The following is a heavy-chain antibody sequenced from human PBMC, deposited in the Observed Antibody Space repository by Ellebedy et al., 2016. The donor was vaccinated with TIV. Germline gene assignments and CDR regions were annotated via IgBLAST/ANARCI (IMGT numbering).Heavy chain of an antibody. CDR2: ISSNSSYI. Sequence: PGGSLRLSCAASGFTFSSYSMNWVRQAPGKGLEWVSSISSNSSYIYDADSVKGRFNISRDNAKKSLYLQRNSLRAEDTAVYYCARRRGRHAGGYFDYWGQGTLVTVSS. V-gene: IGHV3-21*01. D-gene: IGHD2-15*01. CDR1: GFTFSSYS. J-gene: IGHJ4*02. CDR3: ARRRGRHAGGYFDY.